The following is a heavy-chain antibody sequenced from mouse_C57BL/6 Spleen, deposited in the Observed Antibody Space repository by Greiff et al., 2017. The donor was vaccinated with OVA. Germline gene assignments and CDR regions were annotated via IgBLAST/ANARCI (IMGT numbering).Heavy chain of an antibody. CDR2: ISYSGST. J-gene: IGHJ2*01. Sequence: EVKLVESGPGMVKPSQSLSLTCTVTGYSITSGYDWHWIRHFPGNKLEWMGYISYSGSTNYNPSLKSRISITHDTSKNHFFLKLNSVTTEDTATYYCARGSNYEGYFDYWGQGTTLTVSS. CDR3: ARGSNYEGYFDY. D-gene: IGHD2-5*01. CDR1: GYSITSGYD. V-gene: IGHV3-1*01.